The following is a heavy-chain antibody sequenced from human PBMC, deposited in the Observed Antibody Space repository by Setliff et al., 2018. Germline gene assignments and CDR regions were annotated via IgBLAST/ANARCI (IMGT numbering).Heavy chain of an antibody. CDR1: GYMFKSYG. D-gene: IGHD2-15*01. J-gene: IGHJ3*02. CDR2: INNYSFKT. Sequence: ASVKVSCKASGYMFKSYGINWMRQAPGQGLEWMGWINNYSFKTNYPQKFLGRVTVTTDTSAGTAYMELGSLTSDDTAVYFCALSSLSICSGGNCPNAFDIWGQGTMVTVSS. CDR3: ALSSLSICSGGNCPNAFDI. V-gene: IGHV1-18*04.